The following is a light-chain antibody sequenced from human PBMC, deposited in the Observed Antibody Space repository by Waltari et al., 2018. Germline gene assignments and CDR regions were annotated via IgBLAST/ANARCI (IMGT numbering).Light chain of an antibody. V-gene: IGLV3-1*01. CDR3: QAWDSSAAV. J-gene: IGLJ2*01. Sequence: SYELAQPPSVSVSPGQTASITCSGAKLGDNYVSWYQQKPGQSPVVVLYRDTERPSGIPERFSGSNSGNTATLTISGTHTMDEADYYCQAWDSSAAVFGGGTKLTVL. CDR1: KLGDNY. CDR2: RDT.